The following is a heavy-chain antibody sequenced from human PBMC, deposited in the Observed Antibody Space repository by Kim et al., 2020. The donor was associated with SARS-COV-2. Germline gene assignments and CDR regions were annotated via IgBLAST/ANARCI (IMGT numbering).Heavy chain of an antibody. Sequence: FTISRDNSKNTLYLQMNSLRAEDTAVYYCARDLLNINYGSGSNYYYGMDVWGQGTTVTVSS. J-gene: IGHJ6*02. CDR3: ARDLLNINYGSGSNYYYGMDV. D-gene: IGHD3-10*01. V-gene: IGHV3-30*01.